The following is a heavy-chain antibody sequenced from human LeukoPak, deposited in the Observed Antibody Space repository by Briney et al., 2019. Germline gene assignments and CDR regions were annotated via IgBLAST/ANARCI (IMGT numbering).Heavy chain of an antibody. J-gene: IGHJ4*02. D-gene: IGHD2-8*01. CDR3: ARDSGVPPRSTVYDY. CDR2: INPNSGYT. V-gene: IGHV1-2*02. CDR1: GYTFTGYY. Sequence: ASVKVSCKASGYTFTGYYMHWVRQAPGQGLEWMGWINPNSGYTNYAQKFQGRVTMTRDASITTAYMELSRLRSDDTAVYYCARDSGVPPRSTVYDYWGQGTLVTVSS.